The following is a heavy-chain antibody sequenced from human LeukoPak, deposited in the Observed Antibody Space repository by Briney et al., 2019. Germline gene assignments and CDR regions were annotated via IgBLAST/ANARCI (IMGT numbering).Heavy chain of an antibody. D-gene: IGHD3-16*01. CDR2: IYYSGST. Sequence: SETLSLTCTVSGGSISSGGYYWSWIRQHPGKGLEWIGCIYYSGSTYYNPSLKSRVTISVDTSKNQFSLKLSSVTAADTAVYYCARSNDYVWGNNWFDPWGQGTLVTVSS. CDR1: GGSISSGGYY. J-gene: IGHJ5*02. V-gene: IGHV4-31*03. CDR3: ARSNDYVWGNNWFDP.